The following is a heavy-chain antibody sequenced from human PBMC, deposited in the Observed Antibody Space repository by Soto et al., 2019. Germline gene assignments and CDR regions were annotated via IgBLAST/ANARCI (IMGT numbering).Heavy chain of an antibody. CDR3: ARLEFSYDFWSGYYGPHFDY. J-gene: IGHJ4*02. CDR1: GGSISSSSYY. D-gene: IGHD3-3*01. V-gene: IGHV4-39*01. Sequence: PSETLSLTCTVSGGSISSSSYYWGWIRQPPGKGLEWIGSIYYSGSTYYNPSLKSRVTISVDTSKNQFSLKLSSVTAADTAVYYCARLEFSYDFWSGYYGPHFDYWGQGTLVTAPQ. CDR2: IYYSGST.